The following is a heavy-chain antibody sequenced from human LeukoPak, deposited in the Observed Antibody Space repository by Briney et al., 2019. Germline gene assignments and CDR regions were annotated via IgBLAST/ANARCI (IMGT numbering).Heavy chain of an antibody. D-gene: IGHD6-13*01. Sequence: GESLKISCKGSGYSFTSYWIGWVRQMPGKGLEWMGIIYPGDSDTRYSPSFQGQVTISADKSIGTAYLQWSSLKASDTAMYYCARRPRIAAAGSPNFDYWGQGTLVTVSS. CDR2: IYPGDSDT. V-gene: IGHV5-51*01. J-gene: IGHJ4*02. CDR3: ARRPRIAAAGSPNFDY. CDR1: GYSFTSYW.